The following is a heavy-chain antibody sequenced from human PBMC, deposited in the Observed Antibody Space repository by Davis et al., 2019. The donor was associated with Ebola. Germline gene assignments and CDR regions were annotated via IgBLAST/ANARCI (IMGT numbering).Heavy chain of an antibody. Sequence: ASVKVSCKASGFTFTSYGITWVRQAPGQGLEWMGRISAHNGDTNYAQNLQGRVTLTTDTSTNTAYMEVRSLRPDDTAIYYCTRGHGPGDFWGQGTLVTVSS. V-gene: IGHV1-18*01. CDR1: GFTFTSYG. D-gene: IGHD3-10*01. CDR2: ISAHNGDT. J-gene: IGHJ4*02. CDR3: TRGHGPGDF.